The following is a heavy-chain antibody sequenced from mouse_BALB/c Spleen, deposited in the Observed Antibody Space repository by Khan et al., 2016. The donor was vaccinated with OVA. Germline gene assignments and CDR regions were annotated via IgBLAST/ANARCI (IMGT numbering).Heavy chain of an antibody. D-gene: IGHD3-3*01. CDR1: GYTFPEYT. Sequence: EVQLQQSGPELVKPGASVKISCKTSGYTFPEYTVHWVKQSLGKSLDWIGVINPKNGNTASNQKFKGQDTLTVDKTSSTADSEFRSLTSDDSAVYYCARDAGRYWGQGTSVTVAS. CDR3: ARDAGRY. CDR2: INPKNGNT. V-gene: IGHV1-18*01. J-gene: IGHJ4*01.